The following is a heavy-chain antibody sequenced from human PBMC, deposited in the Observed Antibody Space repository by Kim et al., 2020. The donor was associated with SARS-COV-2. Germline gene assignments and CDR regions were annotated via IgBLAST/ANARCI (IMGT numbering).Heavy chain of an antibody. Sequence: SLRLSCAASGFTFNNYGMHWVRQAPGKGLEWISGISWNSGSIGYADSVKGRFTISRDNAKNSLYLQMNSLRAEDTALYYCAKGDSYGTLYYYYMDVWG. CDR1: GFTFNNYG. J-gene: IGHJ6*03. CDR2: ISWNSGSI. D-gene: IGHD5-18*01. CDR3: AKGDSYGTLYYYYMDV. V-gene: IGHV3-9*01.